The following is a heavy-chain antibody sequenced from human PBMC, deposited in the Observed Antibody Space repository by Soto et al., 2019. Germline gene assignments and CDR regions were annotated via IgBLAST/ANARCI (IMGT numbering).Heavy chain of an antibody. CDR2: INAGNGNT. D-gene: IGHD6-13*01. Sequence: QVQLVQSGAEVKKPGASVKVSCKASGYTFTSYAMHWVRQAPGQRLEWMGWINAGNGNTKYSQKFQGRVTITRDTSASTAYMELRSLRSDDTAIYYCARGGSSWSAEYYQHWGQGTLVIVSS. V-gene: IGHV1-3*01. CDR1: GYTFTSYA. CDR3: ARGGSSWSAEYYQH. J-gene: IGHJ1*01.